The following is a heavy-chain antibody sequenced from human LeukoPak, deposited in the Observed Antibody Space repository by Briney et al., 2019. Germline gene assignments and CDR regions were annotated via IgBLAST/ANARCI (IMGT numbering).Heavy chain of an antibody. Sequence: GGSLRLSCAASGFTFSSYEMNWVRQAPGKGLEWVSYISSSGSTIYYADSVKGRFTISRDNAKNSLYLQMNSLRAEDTAVYYCARDRGAYCGGDCCLGFDYWGRGTLVTVSS. D-gene: IGHD2-21*02. CDR2: ISSSGSTI. V-gene: IGHV3-48*03. J-gene: IGHJ4*01. CDR1: GFTFSSYE. CDR3: ARDRGAYCGGDCCLGFDY.